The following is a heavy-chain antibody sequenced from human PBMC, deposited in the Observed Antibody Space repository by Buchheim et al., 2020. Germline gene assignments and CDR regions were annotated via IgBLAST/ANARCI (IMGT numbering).Heavy chain of an antibody. D-gene: IGHD3-22*01. CDR1: GFTFSNYN. CDR3: ARNEAYYDRSGYFLY. Sequence: EVQLMESGGGLVNPGGSLRLACAASGFTFSNYNMHWVRQAPGKGLEWVSSISGSSSHIYHADSLRGRITISSDNAKNSLYFQMNSLSAEDTAVYYCARNEAYYDRSGYFLYWGQGT. CDR2: ISGSSSHI. V-gene: IGHV3-21*01. J-gene: IGHJ4*02.